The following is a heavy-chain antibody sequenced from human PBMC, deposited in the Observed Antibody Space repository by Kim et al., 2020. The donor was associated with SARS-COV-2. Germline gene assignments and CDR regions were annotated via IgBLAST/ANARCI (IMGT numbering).Heavy chain of an antibody. CDR1: GGSISSYY. CDR2: IYYSGST. Sequence: SETLSLTCTVSGGSISSYYWSWIRQPPGKGLEWIGYIYYSGSTNYNPSLKSRVTISVDTSKNQFSLKLSSVTAADTAVYYCARENSSSWYPGRFDIWGQGTMVTVSS. CDR3: ARENSSSWYPGRFDI. J-gene: IGHJ3*02. D-gene: IGHD6-13*01. V-gene: IGHV4-59*01.